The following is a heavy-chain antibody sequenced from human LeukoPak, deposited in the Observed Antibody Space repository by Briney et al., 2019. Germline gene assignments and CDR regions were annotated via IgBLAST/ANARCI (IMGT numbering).Heavy chain of an antibody. D-gene: IGHD4-23*01. CDR3: ARDLDGGNSLYYFDC. Sequence: GASVNVSFKASGGTFSIYAISWVRQALGQGLEWMGGIIPIFGTANYAQKFQGRVTITADESTSTAYMELSSLRSEDTAVYYCARDLDGGNSLYYFDCWGQGTLVTVSS. CDR1: GGTFSIYA. J-gene: IGHJ4*02. CDR2: IIPIFGTA. V-gene: IGHV1-69*13.